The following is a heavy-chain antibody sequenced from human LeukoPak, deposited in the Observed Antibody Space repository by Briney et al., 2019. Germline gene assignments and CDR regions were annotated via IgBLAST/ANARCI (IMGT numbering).Heavy chain of an antibody. CDR1: GFTFSNSA. V-gene: IGHV3-23*01. J-gene: IGHJ4*02. Sequence: PGGSLRLSCAASGFTFSNSAMTWVRRARGKGLEWVAAISDSGGDTIYTDSVKDRFTISRDNSKNTLYLQMNSLRADDTAVYYCAKGGSYGPLDYWGQGTLVTVSS. D-gene: IGHD1-26*01. CDR2: ISDSGGDT. CDR3: AKGGSYGPLDY.